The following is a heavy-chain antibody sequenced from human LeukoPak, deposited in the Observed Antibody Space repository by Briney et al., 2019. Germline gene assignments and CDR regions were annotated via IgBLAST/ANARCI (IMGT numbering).Heavy chain of an antibody. J-gene: IGHJ4*02. CDR2: ILYDGRNK. V-gene: IGHV3-30*18. CDR3: AKGLMKTGYCSGASCYGRTD. CDR1: GFTFSNFW. D-gene: IGHD2-15*01. Sequence: GGSLRLSCAASGFTFSNFWMNWVRQAPGKGLEWVAVILYDGRNKYYGDAVEGRFTISRDNSKNTVYLEMNSLRAEDTAVYYCAKGLMKTGYCSGASCYGRTDWGQGTLVTASS.